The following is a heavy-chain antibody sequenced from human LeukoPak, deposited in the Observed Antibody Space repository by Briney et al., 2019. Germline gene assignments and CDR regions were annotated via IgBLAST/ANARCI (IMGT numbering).Heavy chain of an antibody. Sequence: PSETLSPTRTVSGGSISISSYYCGWIRQPPAKGLGWIGSFYSSGNTYYSPSLKGRVTITVDTSKNQCSLKLSSVTAADTAVYYCARWKKPGTICDYWGQGTLVTVSS. V-gene: IGHV4-39*01. J-gene: IGHJ4*02. CDR3: ARWKKPGTICDY. D-gene: IGHD3-10*01. CDR2: FYSSGNT. CDR1: GGSISISSYY.